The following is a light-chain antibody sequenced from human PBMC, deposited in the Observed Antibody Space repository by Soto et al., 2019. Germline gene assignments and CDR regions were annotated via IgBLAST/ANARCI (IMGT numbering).Light chain of an antibody. J-gene: IGKJ4*01. CDR3: QQSYSTPT. V-gene: IGKV1-12*01. CDR2: DAS. CDR1: QGISRC. Sequence: DIQMTQSPSSVSASVGDRVTIPCRASQGISRCLAWYQQKSGKALKLLIYDASKLEPGVPSRLSGGGSGTEYTLTTISRLQPEFFTTYYHQQSYSTPTFGRGTKV.